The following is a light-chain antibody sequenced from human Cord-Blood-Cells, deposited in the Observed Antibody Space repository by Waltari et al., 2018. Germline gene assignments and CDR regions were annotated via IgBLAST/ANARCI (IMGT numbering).Light chain of an antibody. J-gene: IGLJ2*01. CDR2: GKN. Sequence: SSELTQDPAVSVALGQTVRITCQGDSLRSYYASWYKQKPGQAPVLVIYGKNNRPSGIPDRFSGSSSGNTASLTITGAQAEDEADYDCNSRDSSGNHVVFGGGTKLTVL. V-gene: IGLV3-19*01. CDR1: SLRSYY. CDR3: NSRDSSGNHVV.